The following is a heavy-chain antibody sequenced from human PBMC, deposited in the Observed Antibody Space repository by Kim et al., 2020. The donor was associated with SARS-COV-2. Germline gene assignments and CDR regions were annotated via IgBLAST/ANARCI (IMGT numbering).Heavy chain of an antibody. V-gene: IGHV3-21*01. D-gene: IGHD2-21*02. CDR2: ISSSSSNI. Sequence: GGSLRLSCAASGFTFSSYSMNWVRQAPGKGLEWVSSISSSSSNIYYADSVKGRFTISRDNAKNSLYLQMNRLRAEDTAVYYCARACGGDCYSSYVCWGQGTLVTVSS. CDR3: ARACGGDCYSSYVC. CDR1: GFTFSSYS. J-gene: IGHJ4*02.